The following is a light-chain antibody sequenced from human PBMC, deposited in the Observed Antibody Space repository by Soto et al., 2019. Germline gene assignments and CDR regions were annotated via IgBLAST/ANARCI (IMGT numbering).Light chain of an antibody. J-gene: IGKJ4*01. CDR2: DAF. CDR3: QQRSNWLLT. CDR1: QSVSSY. Sequence: EIVLTQSPVTLSLSPGERATLSCRASQSVSSYLASYQQKPGQAPRLLIYDAFNRATGIPARFSGSGSGTDYTLTISSLEPEDFAVYYCQQRSNWLLTFGGGTKVEIK. V-gene: IGKV3-11*01.